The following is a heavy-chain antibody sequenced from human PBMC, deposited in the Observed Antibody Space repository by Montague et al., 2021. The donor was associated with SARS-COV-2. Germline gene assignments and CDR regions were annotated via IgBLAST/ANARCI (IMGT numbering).Heavy chain of an antibody. Sequence: SETLSLTCSVSGGSISTYYWSWIRQPPGKGLEWIGYIYYSGSTNYNPSLKSRVTISIDTSKNQFSLELSSVTAADTAVYYCASPGGDCTDGSCCYVYWGQGTLVTVSS. J-gene: IGHJ4*02. V-gene: IGHV4-59*01. CDR3: ASPGGDCTDGSCCYVY. CDR1: GGSISTYY. D-gene: IGHD2-15*01. CDR2: IYYSGST.